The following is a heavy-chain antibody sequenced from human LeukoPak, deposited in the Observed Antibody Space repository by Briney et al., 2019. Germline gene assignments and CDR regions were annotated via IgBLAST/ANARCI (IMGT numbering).Heavy chain of an antibody. CDR3: AKSARESYYFDY. D-gene: IGHD1-26*01. CDR2: IKQDGSEK. CDR1: GFTFSSYW. J-gene: IGHJ4*02. V-gene: IGHV3-7*03. Sequence: GGSLRLSCTASGFTFSSYWMSWVRQAPGKGLEWVANIKQDGSEKYYVDSVKGRFTISRDNAKNSLYLQMNSLRAEDTAVYYCAKSARESYYFDYWGQGTLVTVSS.